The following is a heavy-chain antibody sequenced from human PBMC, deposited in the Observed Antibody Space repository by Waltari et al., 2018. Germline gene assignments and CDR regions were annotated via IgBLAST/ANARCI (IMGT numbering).Heavy chain of an antibody. CDR3: VKTGYDSAWYFDY. V-gene: IGHV3-30*02. D-gene: IGHD3-22*01. J-gene: IGHJ4*01. CDR1: GFTSSSVG. Sequence: QVQLVESGGGVVQTGGSLRLSCVESGFTSSSVGMHWVRQAPGKGLGWVAFIRFDGSNKDYADSVKGRFTISRDNSQNTLYLQMSSLRPEDTAIYYCVKTGYDSAWYFDYWGQGTLVTVSS. CDR2: IRFDGSNK.